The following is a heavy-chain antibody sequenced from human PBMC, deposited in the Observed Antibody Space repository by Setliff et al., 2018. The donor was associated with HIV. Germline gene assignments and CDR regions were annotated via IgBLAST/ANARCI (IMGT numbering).Heavy chain of an antibody. CDR1: GFSLSTTGMS. Sequence: SGPTLVNPTQTLTLTCSFSGFSLSTTGMSLSWIRQPPGKALEWLARIDWDDDKYYSTSLKARLTISKDTSKNQVVLTMTNMDPVDTATYYCARIRRRITIFGVVTDYGMDVWGQGTTVTVSS. CDR3: ARIRRRITIFGVVTDYGMDV. D-gene: IGHD3-3*01. CDR2: IDWDDDK. J-gene: IGHJ6*02. V-gene: IGHV2-70*11.